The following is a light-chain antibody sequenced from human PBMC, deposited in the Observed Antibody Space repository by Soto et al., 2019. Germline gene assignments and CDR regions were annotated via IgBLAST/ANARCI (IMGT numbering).Light chain of an antibody. J-gene: IGLJ2*01. Sequence: QSVLTQPASVSGSPGQSITISCTGTSSGVGGYNYVSWYQQHPGKAHKLMNYDVSNRPSGVSNSFSGSKSGNTASLTISELQAEDEADYYCSSYTGSSTLDVVFGGGTQLTVL. CDR3: SSYTGSSTLDVV. CDR2: DVS. CDR1: SSGVGGYNY. V-gene: IGLV2-14*01.